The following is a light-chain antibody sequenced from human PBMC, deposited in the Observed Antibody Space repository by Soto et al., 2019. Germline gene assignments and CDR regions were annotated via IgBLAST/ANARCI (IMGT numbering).Light chain of an antibody. CDR2: DND. Sequence: QSVLTQPPSVSGAPGQRIIISCTGSSSNIGAGFDVHWYQHLPGTAPKLLVYDNDNRPSGLPARFSDSRSGTSASLAITSLQADDEDDYYCQSYDNRLGCVVFGGGTKLTVL. CDR3: QSYDNRLGCVV. CDR1: SSNIGAGFD. V-gene: IGLV1-40*01. J-gene: IGLJ2*01.